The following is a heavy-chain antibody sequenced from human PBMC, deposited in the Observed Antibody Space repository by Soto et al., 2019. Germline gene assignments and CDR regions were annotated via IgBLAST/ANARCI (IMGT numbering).Heavy chain of an antibody. CDR2: ISAYNGNT. CDR3: ARDTSSGWYARFDY. V-gene: IGHV1-18*01. CDR1: SYTFTSYG. J-gene: IGHJ4*02. D-gene: IGHD6-19*01. Sequence: ASVKVSCKASSYTFTSYGISWVRQAPGQGLEWMGWISAYNGNTNYAQKLQGRVTMTTDTSTSTAYMELRSLRSDDTAVYYCARDTSSGWYARFDYWGQGTLVTVSS.